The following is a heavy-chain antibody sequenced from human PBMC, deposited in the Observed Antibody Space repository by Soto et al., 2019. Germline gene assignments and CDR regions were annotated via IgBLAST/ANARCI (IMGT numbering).Heavy chain of an antibody. CDR1: GGSISSHY. J-gene: IGHJ5*02. V-gene: IGHV4-59*11. D-gene: IGHD3-10*01. CDR3: ARARVHWVSMVRGVFDWFDP. CDR2: IYYSGST. Sequence: PSETLSLTRTVSGGSISSHYWTWIRQPPGKGLEWIGYIYYSGSTKYNPSLKSRVTISVDTSKNQFSLKLSSVTAADTAVYYCARARVHWVSMVRGVFDWFDPWGQGTLVTVSS.